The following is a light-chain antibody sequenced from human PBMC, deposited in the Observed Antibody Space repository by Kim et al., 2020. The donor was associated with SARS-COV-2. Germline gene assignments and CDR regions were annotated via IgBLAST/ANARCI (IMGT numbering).Light chain of an antibody. CDR3: QQYNSYSPRT. J-gene: IGKJ1*01. CDR1: QSISSW. V-gene: IGKV1-5*03. CDR2: KAS. Sequence: SVGERVPITCRASQSISSWLAWYQQKPGKAPKLLIYKASSLERGFPSRFSGRGSGTEFTLTISSLQPDDFAPYYCQQYNSYSPRTFGQGTKVDLK.